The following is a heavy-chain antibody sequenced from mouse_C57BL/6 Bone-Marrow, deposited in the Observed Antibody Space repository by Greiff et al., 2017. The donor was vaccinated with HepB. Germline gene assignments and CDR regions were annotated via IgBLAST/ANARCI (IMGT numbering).Heavy chain of an antibody. CDR3: ARGFFDY. CDR1: GYSITSGYY. Sequence: EVQLQQSGPGLVKPSQSLSLTCSVPGYSITSGYYWNWIRQFPGNKLEWMGYISYDGSNYYYPSLKNRIFITRDTSKNQFFLKLNSVTTEDTATYYCARGFFDYWGQGTTLTVSS. J-gene: IGHJ2*01. CDR2: ISYDGSN. V-gene: IGHV3-6*01.